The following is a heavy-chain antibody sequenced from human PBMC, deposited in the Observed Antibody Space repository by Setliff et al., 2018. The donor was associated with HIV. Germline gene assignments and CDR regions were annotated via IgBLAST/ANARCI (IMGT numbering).Heavy chain of an antibody. CDR2: INPNSGGT. D-gene: IGHD3-16*02. Sequence: GASVKVSCKASGYTFTGYYMHWVRQAPGQGLEWMGWINPNSGGTNYAQKFQGRVTMTRDTSISTAYMELSRLRSDDTAVYYFARGGGGGLRLGELSSYDAFDIWGQGTMVT. CDR1: GYTFTGYY. J-gene: IGHJ3*02. CDR3: ARGGGGGLRLGELSSYDAFDI. V-gene: IGHV1-2*02.